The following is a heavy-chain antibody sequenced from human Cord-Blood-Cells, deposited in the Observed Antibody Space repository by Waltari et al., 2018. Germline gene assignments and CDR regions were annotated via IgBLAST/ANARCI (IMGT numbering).Heavy chain of an antibody. V-gene: IGHV5-10-1*01. J-gene: IGHJ4*02. D-gene: IGHD1-26*01. CDR2: CGPSDSYT. Sequence: EVQLVQSGAEVKKPGESLRISCKGSGYSFTSYWISWVRQMPGKGLEWIGGCGPSDSYTNYSPSFQGHVTLSADKSIGTAYLQWSSLQASDTAMYYCASQTHLGGQDDYWGQGTLVTVSS. CDR3: ASQTHLGGQDDY. CDR1: GYSFTSYW.